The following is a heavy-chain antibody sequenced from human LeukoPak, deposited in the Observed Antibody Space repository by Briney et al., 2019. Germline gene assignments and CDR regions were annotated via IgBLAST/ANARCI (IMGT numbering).Heavy chain of an antibody. J-gene: IGHJ5*02. V-gene: IGHV3-48*03. CDR3: ATLWVATAGVDP. Sequence: PRGSLRLSCAVSGFTFSRYEMHWVRQAPGKGLEWISYISSSGNSVYYADSVKGRFTISRDNAKNSLYLQMNSLRAEDTAVYYCATLWVATAGVDPWGQGTLVTVSS. CDR2: ISSSGNSV. CDR1: GFTFSRYE. D-gene: IGHD5-12*01.